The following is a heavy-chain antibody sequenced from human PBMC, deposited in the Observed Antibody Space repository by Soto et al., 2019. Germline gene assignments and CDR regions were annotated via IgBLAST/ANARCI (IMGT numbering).Heavy chain of an antibody. CDR2: ISGSGGST. J-gene: IGHJ4*02. Sequence: PGGSLRLSCAASGFTFSSYAMSWVRQAPGKGLEWVSAISGSGGSTYYADSVKGRFTISRDNSKNTLYLQMNSLRAEDTAVYYCAKGFGMITFGGAARFDYWGQGTLVTVSS. CDR1: GFTFSSYA. D-gene: IGHD3-16*01. V-gene: IGHV3-23*01. CDR3: AKGFGMITFGGAARFDY.